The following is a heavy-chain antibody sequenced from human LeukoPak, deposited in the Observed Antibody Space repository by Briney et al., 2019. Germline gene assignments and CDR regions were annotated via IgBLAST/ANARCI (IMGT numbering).Heavy chain of an antibody. J-gene: IGHJ2*01. CDR1: GDSIRNNY. CDR3: ARRGGRTRGFWYFDL. CDR2: IYSSGST. D-gene: IGHD3-16*01. Sequence: SETLSLTCSVSGDSIRNNYWSWIRQPPGQGLEWIGYIYSSGSTTYNPSLKSRITISVDTSKNQFFLNLSSVTAADTAVYYCARRGGRTRGFWYFDLWGRGTLVTVSS. V-gene: IGHV4-59*01.